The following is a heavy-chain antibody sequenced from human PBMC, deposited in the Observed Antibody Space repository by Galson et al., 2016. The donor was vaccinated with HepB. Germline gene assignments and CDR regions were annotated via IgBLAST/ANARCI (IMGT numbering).Heavy chain of an antibody. V-gene: IGHV3-23*01. CDR3: VKDRAGFFGVIGYFDF. CDR2: ISGSGADT. J-gene: IGHJ4*02. Sequence: SLRLSCAVSGFIFSNYAMSWVRQAPGKGLEWVSAISGSGADTHYADSAQGRFTISRDTSKNTLYLQISGLRAEDTAIYYCVKDRAGFFGVIGYFDFWGQGTLVTVSS. CDR1: GFIFSNYA. D-gene: IGHD3-3*01.